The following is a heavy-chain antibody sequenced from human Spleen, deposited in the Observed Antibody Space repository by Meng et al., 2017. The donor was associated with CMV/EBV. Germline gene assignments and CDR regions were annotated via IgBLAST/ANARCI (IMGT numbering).Heavy chain of an antibody. J-gene: IGHJ4*02. V-gene: IGHV3-49*04. CDR2: IRSKAYGGTT. CDR3: TRAFWELGSPEY. Sequence: GESLKISCTASGFTFGDYAMSWVRQAPGKGLEWVGFIRSKAYGGTTEYAASVKGRFTISRDDSKSIAYLQMNSLKTEDTAVYYCTRAFWELGSPEYWGQGTLVTVSS. D-gene: IGHD7-27*01. CDR1: GFTFGDYA.